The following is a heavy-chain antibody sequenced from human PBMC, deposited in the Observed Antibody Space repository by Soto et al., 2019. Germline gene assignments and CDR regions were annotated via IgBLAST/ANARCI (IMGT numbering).Heavy chain of an antibody. D-gene: IGHD3-16*02. Sequence: QVQLVQSGAEVKKPGASVKVSCKVSGYNLTELSMHWVRQAPGKGLEWMGGFDPEDGETIYAQKFQGRVTMTEDTSTDTAYMELSSLRSEDTAVYYCATPSLPNDYIWGSYRPTLDAFDIWGQGTMVTVSS. J-gene: IGHJ3*02. V-gene: IGHV1-24*01. CDR3: ATPSLPNDYIWGSYRPTLDAFDI. CDR2: FDPEDGET. CDR1: GYNLTELS.